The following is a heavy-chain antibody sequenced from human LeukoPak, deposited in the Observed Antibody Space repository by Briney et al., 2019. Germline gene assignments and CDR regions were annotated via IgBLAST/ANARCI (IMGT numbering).Heavy chain of an antibody. CDR2: IYSDGST. J-gene: IGHJ4*02. Sequence: GGSLRLSCAASGLTVSSNYMSWVRQAPGKGLEWVSIIYSDGSTYYADSAKGRFTISRDSSKNTLYLQMNSLRAEDTALYYCARTVTATGIDYFDYWGQETLVTVSS. V-gene: IGHV3-66*01. D-gene: IGHD3-9*01. CDR3: ARTVTATGIDYFDY. CDR1: GLTVSSNY.